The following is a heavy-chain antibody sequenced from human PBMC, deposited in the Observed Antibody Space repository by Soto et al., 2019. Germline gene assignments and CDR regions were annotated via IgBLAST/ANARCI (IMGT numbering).Heavy chain of an antibody. CDR3: GRCFWFFLVHRGPRTLLFAPPVRCRTSETLSLTCTVSGGSISSSSYY. J-gene: IGHJ4*01. D-gene: IGHD2-8*02. CDR2: IYYSGST. V-gene: IGHV4-59*08. CDR1: GGSISSYY. Sequence: SETLSLTCTVSGGSISSYYWSWIRQPPGKGLEWIGYIYYSGSTNYNPSLKSRVTISVDTSKNQFSLKLSSVTAADTAVYYCGRCFWFFLVHRGPRTLLFAPPVRCRTSETLSLTCTVSGGSISSSSYYWG.